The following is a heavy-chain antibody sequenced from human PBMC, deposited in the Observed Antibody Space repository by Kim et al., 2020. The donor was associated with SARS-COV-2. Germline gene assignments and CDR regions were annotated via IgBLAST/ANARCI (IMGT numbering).Heavy chain of an antibody. CDR1: GFTFDHYE. V-gene: IGHV3-48*03. Sequence: GGSLRLSCVASGFTFDHYEMNWVRQAPGKGLEWVAYISSSGSTEYYVDSVKGRFTISRDNGKDSLFLQMNSLRDEDTAVYYCARPSSSSWFRNYHYFYGMDIWGQGTTVTVSS. J-gene: IGHJ6*02. CDR3: ARPSSSSWFRNYHYFYGMDI. CDR2: ISSSGSTE. D-gene: IGHD6-13*01.